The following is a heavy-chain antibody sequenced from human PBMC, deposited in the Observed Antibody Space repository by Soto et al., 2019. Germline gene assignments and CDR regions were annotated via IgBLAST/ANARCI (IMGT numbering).Heavy chain of an antibody. CDR2: TYYRSRWYN. CDR3: ARVRSRDYYYYYGMDV. Sequence: TLSLTCAISGDSVSSNSAAWNWIRLSPSRGLEWLARTYYRSRWYNDYAVSVRSRITVNPDTSKNQFSLQLNSVTPEDTAVYYCARVRSRDYYYYYGMDVWGQGTTVTVSS. J-gene: IGHJ6*02. D-gene: IGHD6-13*01. V-gene: IGHV6-1*01. CDR1: GDSVSSNSAA.